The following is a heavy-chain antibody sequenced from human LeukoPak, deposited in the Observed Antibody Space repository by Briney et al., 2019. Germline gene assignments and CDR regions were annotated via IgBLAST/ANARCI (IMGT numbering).Heavy chain of an antibody. CDR2: IYYSGST. CDR1: GGSISSYY. D-gene: IGHD3-10*01. CDR3: ARAPPSLWFGEFYYYYSMDV. V-gene: IGHV4-59*12. J-gene: IGHJ6*02. Sequence: SETLSLTCTVSGGSISSYYWSWIRQPPGKGLEWIGCIYYSGSTNYNPSLKSRVTMSVDTSKNQFSLKLSSVTAADTAVYYCARAPPSLWFGEFYYYYSMDVWGQGTTVTVSS.